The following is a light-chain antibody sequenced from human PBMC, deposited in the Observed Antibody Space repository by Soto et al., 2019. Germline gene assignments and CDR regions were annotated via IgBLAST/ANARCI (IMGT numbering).Light chain of an antibody. CDR2: EVS. CDR1: SSDVGGYNY. CDR3: SSYTSSSTYV. J-gene: IGLJ1*01. V-gene: IGLV2-14*01. Sequence: QSVLTQPASVSGSPGQSITISCTETSSDVGGYNYVSWYQQHPGKAPKLMIYEVSNRPSGVSNRFSGSKSGNTASLTISGLPAEDEADYYCSSYTSSSTYVFGTGTKVTVL.